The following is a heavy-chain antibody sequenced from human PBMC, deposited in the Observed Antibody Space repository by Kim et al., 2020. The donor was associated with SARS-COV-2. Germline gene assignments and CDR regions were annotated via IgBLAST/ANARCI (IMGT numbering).Heavy chain of an antibody. J-gene: IGHJ4*02. CDR3: AKDDRLSGRYSHFGY. V-gene: IGHV3-23*01. CDR1: GFIFGDYD. D-gene: IGHD1-26*01. Sequence: GGSLRLSCAASGFIFGDYDMAWVRQAPGKGLEWISFIISSGGPTYYSDSVKGRFTISRDDFENTLYLQMNSLIVEDTAVYFCAKDDRLSGRYSHFGYWGPGTLVTVSS. CDR2: IISSGGPT.